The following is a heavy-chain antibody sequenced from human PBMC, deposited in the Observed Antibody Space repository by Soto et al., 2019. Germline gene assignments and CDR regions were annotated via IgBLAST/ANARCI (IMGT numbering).Heavy chain of an antibody. V-gene: IGHV1-18*01. CDR2: ISAYNGNT. CDR1: GYTFTSYG. CDR3: ARDKDNWNPNWFDP. Sequence: ASVKVSCKASGYTFTSYGISWVRQAPGQGLEWMGWISAYNGNTNYAQKLQGRVTMTTDTSTSTAYMELRSLRSDDTAVYYCARDKDNWNPNWFDPWGQGTLVTVSS. D-gene: IGHD1-20*01. J-gene: IGHJ5*02.